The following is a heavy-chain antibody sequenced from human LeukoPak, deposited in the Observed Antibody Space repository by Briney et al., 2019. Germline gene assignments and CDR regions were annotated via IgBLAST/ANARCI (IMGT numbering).Heavy chain of an antibody. CDR3: ARWPPYSYGRPFDY. D-gene: IGHD5-18*01. Sequence: GGSLRLSCAASGLTFDDYGMSGVRQAPGKGLEWVSGINWNGGSTGYADSVKGRFTISRYNTKNSLYLQMNSLRAEDTALYYCARWPPYSYGRPFDYWGQGTLVTVSS. CDR2: INWNGGST. V-gene: IGHV3-20*04. CDR1: GLTFDDYG. J-gene: IGHJ4*02.